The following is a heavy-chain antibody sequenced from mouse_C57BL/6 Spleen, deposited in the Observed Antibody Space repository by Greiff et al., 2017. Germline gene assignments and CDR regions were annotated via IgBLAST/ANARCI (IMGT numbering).Heavy chain of an antibody. CDR1: GYSFTGYY. D-gene: IGHD2-4*01. V-gene: IGHV1-42*01. J-gene: IGHJ3*01. CDR3: ARYYDYDGPWFAY. Sequence: VQLQQSGPELVKPGASVKISCKASGYSFTGYYMNWVKQSPEKSLEWIGEINPSTGGTTYNQKFKAKATLTVDKSSSTAYMQLKSLTSEDAAVYYCARYYDYDGPWFAYWGQGTLVTVSA. CDR2: INPSTGGT.